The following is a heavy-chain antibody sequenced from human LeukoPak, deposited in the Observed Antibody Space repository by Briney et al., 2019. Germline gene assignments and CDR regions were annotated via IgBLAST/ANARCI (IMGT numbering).Heavy chain of an antibody. CDR3: AKDKRKWELPLY. CDR2: IRYDGSNK. Sequence: PGGSLRLSCAASGFTFSSYGMHWVRQAPDKGLEWVAFIRYDGSNKYYADSVRGRFTISRDNSKNTLYLQMNSLRAEDTAVYYCAKDKRKWELPLYWGQGTLVTVSS. CDR1: GFTFSSYG. D-gene: IGHD1-26*01. J-gene: IGHJ4*02. V-gene: IGHV3-30*02.